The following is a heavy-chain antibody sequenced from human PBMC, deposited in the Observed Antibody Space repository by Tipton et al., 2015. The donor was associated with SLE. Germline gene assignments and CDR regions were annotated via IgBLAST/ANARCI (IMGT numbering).Heavy chain of an antibody. D-gene: IGHD3-22*01. CDR2: INHSGST. Sequence: TLSLTCAVYAGSFGGYYWSWIRQSPGKGLEWIGEINHSGSTNYNPSLKSRVTISVDTSKNQFSLKLSSVTAADTAVYYCARGRYYDSSGYYYDYWGQGTLVTVSS. J-gene: IGHJ4*02. CDR1: AGSFGGYY. V-gene: IGHV4-34*01. CDR3: ARGRYYDSSGYYYDY.